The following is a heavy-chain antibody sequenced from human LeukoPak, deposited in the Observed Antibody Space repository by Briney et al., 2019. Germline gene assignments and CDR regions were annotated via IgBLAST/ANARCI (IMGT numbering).Heavy chain of an antibody. CDR3: AKTTHYNYYYMDV. V-gene: IGHV3-30*02. D-gene: IGHD1-1*01. CDR1: GFTFSTYG. CDR2: IRDDGSNN. Sequence: PGGSLRLSCAASGFTFSTYGMHWVRQAQGKGLEWVAFIRDDGSNNYYADSVKGRFTISRDNSRNTLYLQMNSLRAEDTALYYCAKTTHYNYYYMDVWGKGTTVTVYS. J-gene: IGHJ6*03.